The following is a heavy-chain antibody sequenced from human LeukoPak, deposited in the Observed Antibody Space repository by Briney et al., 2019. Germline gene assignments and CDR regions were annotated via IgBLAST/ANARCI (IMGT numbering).Heavy chain of an antibody. CDR1: GYTFTSYY. Sequence: GASVKVSCKASGYTFTSYYMHWVRQAPGQGLEWMGIINPSGGSTSYAQKFQGRVTMTRDMSTSTVYMELSSLRSEDTAVYYCARDREGVIVVVPAALDYWGQGTLVTVSS. J-gene: IGHJ4*02. CDR2: INPSGGST. CDR3: ARDREGVIVVVPAALDY. V-gene: IGHV1-46*01. D-gene: IGHD2-2*01.